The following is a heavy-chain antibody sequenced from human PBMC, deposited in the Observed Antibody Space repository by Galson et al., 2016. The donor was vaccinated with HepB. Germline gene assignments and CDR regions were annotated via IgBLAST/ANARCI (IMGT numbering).Heavy chain of an antibody. J-gene: IGHJ4*02. CDR2: NNRDSRLI. CDR3: VRDNDWAFDC. V-gene: IGHV3-48*01. D-gene: IGHD1-1*01. Sequence: SLRLSCAASGFTFSNYAMNWVRQAPGKGLEWVSHNNRDSRLIDYADSVKGRFTVSRDNGKNSLFLQMDGLRAEDTAVYYCVRDNDWAFDCWGQGILVTVSS. CDR1: GFTFSNYA.